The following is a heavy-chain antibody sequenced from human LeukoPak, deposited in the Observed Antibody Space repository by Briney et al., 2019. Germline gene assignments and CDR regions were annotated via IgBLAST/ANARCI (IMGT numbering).Heavy chain of an antibody. J-gene: IGHJ5*02. V-gene: IGHV3-21*01. Sequence: AGGGLRLSFAASGFTFSSYSMNWVRPAPGEGLGWGSSINESSSYSSSSTYYADSVKGRFTISRDNAKNSLYLHMNSLRADDTAMYYCARDLQLQLESWGQGTLVTVSS. D-gene: IGHD1-1*01. CDR3: ARDLQLQLES. CDR2: INESSSYSSSST. CDR1: GFTFSSYS.